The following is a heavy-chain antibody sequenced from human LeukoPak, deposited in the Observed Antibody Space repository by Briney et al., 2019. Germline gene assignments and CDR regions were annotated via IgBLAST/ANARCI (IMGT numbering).Heavy chain of an antibody. CDR1: GYTFTGYY. CDR2: INPNSGGT. V-gene: IGHV1-2*06. J-gene: IGHJ3*02. D-gene: IGHD6-19*01. CDR3: ARGPRLDSSGWYYGAFDI. Sequence: ASVKVSCKASGYTFTGYYMHWVRQAPGQGLEWMGRINPNSGGTNYAQKFQGRVSMTRDTSISTAYMELSSLRSDDTAVYYCARGPRLDSSGWYYGAFDIWGQGTMVTVS.